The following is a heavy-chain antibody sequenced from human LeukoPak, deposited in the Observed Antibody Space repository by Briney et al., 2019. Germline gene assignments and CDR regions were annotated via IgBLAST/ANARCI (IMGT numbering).Heavy chain of an antibody. D-gene: IGHD3-22*01. CDR1: GYTLTELS. CDR2: FDPEDGET. J-gene: IGHJ4*02. V-gene: IGHV1-24*01. Sequence: ASVKVSCKVSGYTLTELSMHWVRQAPGKGLEWTGGFDPEDGETIYAQKFQGRVTMTEDTSTDTAYMELSSLRSEDTAVYYCATDGVALTKYYYDSSGYNYWGQGTLVTVSS. CDR3: ATDGVALTKYYYDSSGYNY.